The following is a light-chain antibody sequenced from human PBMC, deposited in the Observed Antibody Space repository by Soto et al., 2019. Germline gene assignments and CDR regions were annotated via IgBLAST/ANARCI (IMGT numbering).Light chain of an antibody. J-gene: IGLJ2*01. V-gene: IGLV1-40*01. CDR3: QSYDSSLRGEV. CDR1: SSNIGAGYD. Sequence: QLVLTQPPSVSGAPGQRVTISCTGSSSNIGAGYDVHWYQQLPGTAPKLLIYGNSNRPSGVPDRFSGSKSGTSASLAITGLQAEDEADYYCQSYDSSLRGEVFGGGTQLTVL. CDR2: GNS.